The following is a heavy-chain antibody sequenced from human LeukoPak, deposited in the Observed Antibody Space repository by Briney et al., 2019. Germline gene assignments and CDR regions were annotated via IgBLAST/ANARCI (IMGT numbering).Heavy chain of an antibody. V-gene: IGHV4-59*01. CDR3: ARGDVVVPAASHYYYYGMDV. Sequence: SETLSLTCTVSGGSISSYYWSWIRQPPGKGLEWIGYIYYSGSTNYNPSLKSRVTISVDTSKNQFSLKLGSVTAADTAVYYCARGDVVVPAASHYYYYGMDVWGQGTTVTVSS. D-gene: IGHD2-2*01. CDR2: IYYSGST. J-gene: IGHJ6*02. CDR1: GGSISSYY.